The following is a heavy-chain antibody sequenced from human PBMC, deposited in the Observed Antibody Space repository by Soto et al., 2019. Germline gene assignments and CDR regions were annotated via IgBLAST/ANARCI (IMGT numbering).Heavy chain of an antibody. Sequence: EVQLLESGGGLVQPGGSLRLSCAASGFTFSSYAMSWVRQAPGKGLEWVSAISGSGGSTYYADSVKGRFTISRDNSKNTLYLQMNSLRAEDTAVYYCAKRGDGYNYLVKGQYFDYWGQGTQVTVSP. CDR3: AKRGDGYNYLVKGQYFDY. V-gene: IGHV3-23*01. CDR2: ISGSGGST. D-gene: IGHD5-12*01. J-gene: IGHJ4*02. CDR1: GFTFSSYA.